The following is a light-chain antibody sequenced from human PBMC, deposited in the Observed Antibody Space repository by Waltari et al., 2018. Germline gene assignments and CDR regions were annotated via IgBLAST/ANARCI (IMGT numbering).Light chain of an antibody. Sequence: EIVLTQSPATLSLSPGERDTLSCRASQRVSSYLAWYQQKPGQAPRLLIYDASNKATGIPARFSGSGSGTDFTLTISSLEPEDFAVYYCQQRSNWPPITFGQGTRLEIK. CDR3: QQRSNWPPIT. CDR1: QRVSSY. CDR2: DAS. V-gene: IGKV3-11*01. J-gene: IGKJ5*01.